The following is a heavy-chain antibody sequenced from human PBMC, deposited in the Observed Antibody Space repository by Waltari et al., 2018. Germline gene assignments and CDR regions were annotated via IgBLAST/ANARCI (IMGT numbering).Heavy chain of an antibody. D-gene: IGHD3-16*01. Sequence: QVHLVQSGAEVQKPGASVRVSCKASGYIFTAYAMHWVRPAPGQRPEWLGWISTGNGNTRYSQKFQGRISITRDTSANTVFLQLSSLRFEDTAVYYCARPTYSATDIWGPGTAVIVSS. CDR2: ISTGNGNT. CDR1: GYIFTAYA. J-gene: IGHJ6*02. CDR3: ARPTYSATDI. V-gene: IGHV1-3*04.